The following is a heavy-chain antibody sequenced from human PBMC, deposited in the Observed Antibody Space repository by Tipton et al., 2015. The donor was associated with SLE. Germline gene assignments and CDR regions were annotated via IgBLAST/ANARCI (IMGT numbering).Heavy chain of an antibody. Sequence: GSLRLSCEASGFTFTNYWMNWVRQAPGKGLEWAANIKEDGSEKYYVDSVKGRFTISRDNAKNSLDLQMNSLRVEDTAVYYCARVSGWCGYYGGYNYYGMDVWGQGTTVTVSS. D-gene: IGHD3-3*01. V-gene: IGHV3-7*01. CDR1: GFTFTNYW. CDR3: ARVSGWCGYYGGYNYYGMDV. J-gene: IGHJ6*02. CDR2: IKEDGSEK.